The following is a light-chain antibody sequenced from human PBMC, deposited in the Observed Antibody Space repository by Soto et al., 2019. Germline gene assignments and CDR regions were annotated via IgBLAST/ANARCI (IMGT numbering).Light chain of an antibody. V-gene: IGKV3-11*01. Sequence: EIVLTQSPATLSLSPGERATLSCRASQSISTFLAWYQQKPGQAPRLLIYDASNRATGIPARFNGSGSGTDFTLTISTLEPEDFAVYYCHQRRNWPLTFGGGTDVEIK. CDR1: QSISTF. CDR3: HQRRNWPLT. CDR2: DAS. J-gene: IGKJ4*01.